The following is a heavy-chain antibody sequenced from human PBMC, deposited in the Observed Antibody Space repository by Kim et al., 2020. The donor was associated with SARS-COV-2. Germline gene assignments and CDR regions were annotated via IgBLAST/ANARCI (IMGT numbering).Heavy chain of an antibody. CDR2: SAGGDT. CDR3: AKVNWVETPTNS. V-gene: IGHV3-23*01. D-gene: IGHD5-12*01. J-gene: IGHJ4*02. Sequence: GGSLRLSCAASGFTFSNYPLSWVRQAPGKGLEWVSASAGGDTYYADSVKGRFIISRDNSKSTLYLQMNSLRAEDTAVYYCAKVNWVETPTNSWGQGTLV. CDR1: GFTFSNYP.